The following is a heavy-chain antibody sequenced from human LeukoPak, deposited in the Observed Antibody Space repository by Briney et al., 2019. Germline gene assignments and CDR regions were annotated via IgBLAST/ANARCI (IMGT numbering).Heavy chain of an antibody. CDR2: IYWNDDK. CDR3: AQTSYQPLLSGDAFDI. CDR1: GFSLSTSGVG. V-gene: IGHV2-5*01. D-gene: IGHD2-2*01. J-gene: IGHJ3*02. Sequence: SGPTLVKPTQTLTLTCTFSGFSLSTSGVGVGWIRQPPGKALEWLALIYWNDDKRYSPSLKSRLTITKDTSKNQVVLTMTNMDPVDTATYYCAQTSYQPLLSGDAFDIWGQGTMVTVSS.